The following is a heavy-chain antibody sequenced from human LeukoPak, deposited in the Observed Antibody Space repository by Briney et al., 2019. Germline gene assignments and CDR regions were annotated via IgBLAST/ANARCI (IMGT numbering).Heavy chain of an antibody. D-gene: IGHD2-2*01. CDR1: GFTFSKNA. V-gene: IGHV3-23*01. J-gene: IGHJ4*02. Sequence: PGGSLRLSCAASGFTFSKNAMSWVRQAPGKGLEWVSSLSGSGADTYYADSVKGRFTISRDNAKDTAYLQMNSLRAEDTAAYYCAKDPYGTRYFDYWGQGTLVTAS. CDR3: AKDPYGTRYFDY. CDR2: LSGSGADT.